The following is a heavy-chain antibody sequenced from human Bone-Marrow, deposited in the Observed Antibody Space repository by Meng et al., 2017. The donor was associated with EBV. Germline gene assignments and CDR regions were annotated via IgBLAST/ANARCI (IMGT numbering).Heavy chain of an antibody. CDR1: GFTVSSNF. CDR3: AKGGYGDFDFDY. CDR2: IYSGGST. J-gene: IGHJ4*02. Sequence: EVQLVESGXGLIQPGXVLRRSCAVSGFTVSSNFMSWFRQAPGRGLEWVSIIYSGGSTYYADSVKGRFTISRDNSENTLYLQMYSLRAEDTAVYYCAKGGYGDFDFDYGGPGTLVTVS. V-gene: IGHV3-53*01. D-gene: IGHD4-17*01.